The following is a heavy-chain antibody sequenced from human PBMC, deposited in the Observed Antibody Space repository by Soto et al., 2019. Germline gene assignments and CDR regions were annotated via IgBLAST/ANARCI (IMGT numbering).Heavy chain of an antibody. CDR1: GFTFSDHY. D-gene: IGHD1-26*01. Sequence: EAQLVESGGGLVQPGGSLRLSCAASGFTFSDHYMDWVRQAPGKGLEWVGRTRNKANSYTTEYAASVKGRFTISRDDSKNSLYLQMNSLKTEDTAVYYCARVTGATILDYWGQGTLVTVSS. J-gene: IGHJ4*02. CDR2: TRNKANSYTT. V-gene: IGHV3-72*01. CDR3: ARVTGATILDY.